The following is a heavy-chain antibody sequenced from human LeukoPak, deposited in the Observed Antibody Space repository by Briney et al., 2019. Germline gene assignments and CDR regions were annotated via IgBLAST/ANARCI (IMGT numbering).Heavy chain of an antibody. CDR2: IIPIFGTA. CDR1: GGTFSSSA. Sequence: GASVKVSCKASGGTFSSSAINWVRQAPGQGLEWMGGIIPIFGTANYAQKFQGRVTITADESTSTAYMELSSLRSEDTAVYYCARGPFYSGSYHYYYYYYMDVWGKGTTVTISS. D-gene: IGHD1-26*01. CDR3: ARGPFYSGSYHYYYYYYMDV. V-gene: IGHV1-69*13. J-gene: IGHJ6*03.